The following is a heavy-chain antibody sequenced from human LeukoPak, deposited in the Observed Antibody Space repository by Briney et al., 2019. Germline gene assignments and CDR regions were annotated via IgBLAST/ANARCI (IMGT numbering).Heavy chain of an antibody. V-gene: IGHV5-51*01. D-gene: IGHD2-8*01. CDR2: IYPGDSDT. Sequence: GESLKISCKASGYSFTSYWIGWLRQMPGKGREWRVIIYPGDSDTRYIPSCQGQVTISADKYIRNAYLQWSSQKASDTAMYYCASLGKGYCTNGVCFNFDYWGQGTLVTVSS. CDR3: ASLGKGYCTNGVCFNFDY. J-gene: IGHJ4*02. CDR1: GYSFTSYW.